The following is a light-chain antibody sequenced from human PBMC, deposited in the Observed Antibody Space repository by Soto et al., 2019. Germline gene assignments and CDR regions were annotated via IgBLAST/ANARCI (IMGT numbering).Light chain of an antibody. CDR1: SSDVGAYNY. CDR2: EVN. CDR3: SSFVASNYLRL. Sequence: QSVLTQPPSASGSPGQSVTISCTGTSSDVGAYNYVSWYQQHPGKAPKLILYEVNQRPSGVPDRFSGSKSGNTASLTVSGLQAEDEADYYCSSFVASNYLRLFGTGTKSPS. J-gene: IGLJ1*01. V-gene: IGLV2-8*01.